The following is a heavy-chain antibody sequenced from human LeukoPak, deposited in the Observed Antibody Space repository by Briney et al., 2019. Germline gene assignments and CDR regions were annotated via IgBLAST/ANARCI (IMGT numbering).Heavy chain of an antibody. J-gene: IGHJ2*01. CDR2: IYYSGST. D-gene: IGHD3-22*01. Sequence: PSETLSLTCAVYGGSFSGYYWSWIRQPPGKGLEWIGYIYYSGSTNYNPSLKSRVTISVDTSKNQFSLKLSSVTAADTAVYYCARVHYYDSSGYYYGWYFDLWGRGTLVTVSS. CDR3: ARVHYYDSSGYYYGWYFDL. CDR1: GGSFSGYY. V-gene: IGHV4-59*08.